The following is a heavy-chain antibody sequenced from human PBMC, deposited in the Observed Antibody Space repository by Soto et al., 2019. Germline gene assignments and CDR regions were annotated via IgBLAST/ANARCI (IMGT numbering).Heavy chain of an antibody. Sequence: QVQLVQSGAEVKKPGASVKVYCKASGYTFTSYGISWVRQAHGQGLERMGWIRAYNGNTNYAQKLQGRVTVTTDTSTITAYMELRILRSDDTAVYYCARVFRDIVVVVAASPDAFDIWGQGTMVTVSS. CDR1: GYTFTSYG. CDR2: IRAYNGNT. V-gene: IGHV1-18*01. D-gene: IGHD2-15*01. CDR3: ARVFRDIVVVVAASPDAFDI. J-gene: IGHJ3*02.